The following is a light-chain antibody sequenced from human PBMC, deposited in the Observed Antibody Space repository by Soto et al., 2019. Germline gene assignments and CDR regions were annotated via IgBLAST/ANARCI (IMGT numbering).Light chain of an antibody. J-gene: IGKJ3*01. CDR1: QSVSSY. V-gene: IGKV3-11*01. CDR2: DAS. Sequence: EIVLTQSPATLSLSPGERATLSCRASQSVSSYLAWYQQKPGQAPRLLIYDASNRATGIPARFSGSGSGTDFTVTISSLEPEDFAVYYCQQRSNWPPVSTFGPGTKVDIK. CDR3: QQRSNWPPVST.